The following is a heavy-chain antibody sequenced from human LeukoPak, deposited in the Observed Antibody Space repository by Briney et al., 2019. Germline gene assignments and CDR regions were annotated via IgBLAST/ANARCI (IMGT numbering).Heavy chain of an antibody. CDR2: IYYSGST. CDR3: ARDARARTTVVPSYYYYMDV. Sequence: SETLSLTCTVSGGSISSYYWSWIRQPPGKGLEWIGYIYYSGSTNYNPSLKSRVTISVDTSKNQFSLKLSSVTAADTAVYYCARDARARTTVVPSYYYYMDVWGKGTTVTVSS. V-gene: IGHV4-59*01. D-gene: IGHD4-23*01. J-gene: IGHJ6*03. CDR1: GGSISSYY.